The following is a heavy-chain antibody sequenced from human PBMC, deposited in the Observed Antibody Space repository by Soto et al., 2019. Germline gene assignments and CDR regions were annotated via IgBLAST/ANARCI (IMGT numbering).Heavy chain of an antibody. CDR2: IYWDDDK. J-gene: IGHJ4*02. CDR3: AHLSRTVAVAGTNFDY. Sequence: QITLKESGPTLVKPTQTLTLTCTFSGFSLSTSGVGVGWIRQPPGKALEWLALIYWDDDKRYRPSLKSRLTTTKDTSQNHVVLTMTNMDPVDTATYYCAHLSRTVAVAGTNFDYWGQGTLVTVSS. CDR1: GFSLSTSGVG. D-gene: IGHD6-19*01. V-gene: IGHV2-5*02.